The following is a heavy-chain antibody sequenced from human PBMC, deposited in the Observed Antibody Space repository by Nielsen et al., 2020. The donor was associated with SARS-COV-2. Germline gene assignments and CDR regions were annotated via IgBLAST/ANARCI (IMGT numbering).Heavy chain of an antibody. V-gene: IGHV1-8*02. CDR1: GGTFSSYA. J-gene: IGHJ6*02. CDR2: MNPNSGNT. Sequence: ASVKVSCKASGGTFSSYAISWVRQAPGQGLEWMGWMNPNSGNTGYAQKFQGRVTMTRNTSISTAYMELSSLRSEDTAVYYCARWGNTAMVDYYYYGMDVWGQGTTVTVSS. CDR3: ARWGNTAMVDYYYYGMDV. D-gene: IGHD5-18*01.